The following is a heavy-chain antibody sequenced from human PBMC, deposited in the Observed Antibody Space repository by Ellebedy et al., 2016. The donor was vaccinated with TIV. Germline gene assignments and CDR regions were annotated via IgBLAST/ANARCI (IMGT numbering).Heavy chain of an antibody. D-gene: IGHD3-10*01. J-gene: IGHJ3*01. CDR1: GFTFSSSY. V-gene: IGHV3-74*01. Sequence: GESLKISCTASGFTFSSSYMHWVRQAPGKGLVWVSHISSDGSHINYADSVKGRFTITRDNAKTTLYLQMNSLRAEDTAVYYCAREGSAFDLWGQGTMFTVSS. CDR2: ISSDGSHI. CDR3: AREGSAFDL.